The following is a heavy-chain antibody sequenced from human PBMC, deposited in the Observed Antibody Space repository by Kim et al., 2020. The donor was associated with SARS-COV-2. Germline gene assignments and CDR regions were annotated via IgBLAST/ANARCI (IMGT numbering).Heavy chain of an antibody. J-gene: IGHJ4*01. V-gene: IGHV4-34*01. Sequence: SETLSLTCAVYGGSFSGYYWSWIRQPPGKGLEWIGAINHSGGTNYNPSLKSRVTISVDTSKNQFSLKLSSVTAADTAVYYCARAGRQWLGRPIFYYFDY. D-gene: IGHD6-19*01. CDR1: GGSFSGYY. CDR3: ARAGRQWLGRPIFYYFDY. CDR2: INHSGGT.